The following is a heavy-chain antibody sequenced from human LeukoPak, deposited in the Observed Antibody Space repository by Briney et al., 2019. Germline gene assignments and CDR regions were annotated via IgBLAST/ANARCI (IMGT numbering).Heavy chain of an antibody. V-gene: IGHV3-23*01. J-gene: IGHJ4*02. CDR3: AKDLSSGWYPYYFDF. D-gene: IGHD6-19*01. CDR2: INRGGGGT. Sequence: PGGSLRLSCAASGFTFTTFTMNWVRQAPGKGLEWVSAINRGGGGTYYADLVKGRFTISRDNSENTLYLQMNSLRAEDTATYYCAKDLSSGWYPYYFDFWGRGTLVTVSS. CDR1: GFTFTTFT.